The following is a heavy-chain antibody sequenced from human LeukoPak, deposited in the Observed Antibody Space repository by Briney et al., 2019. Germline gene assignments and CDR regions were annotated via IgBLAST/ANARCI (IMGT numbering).Heavy chain of an antibody. CDR2: ISYDGSNK. J-gene: IGHJ4*02. V-gene: IGHV3-30*18. Sequence: GGSLRLSCAAAGFTFSSYGMHWVRQAPGKGLEWVAVISYDGSNKYYADSVKGRFTISRDNSKNTLYLQMNSLRAEDTAVYYCAKDQGSYLNYWSQGTLVTVSS. D-gene: IGHD3-10*01. CDR1: GFTFSSYG. CDR3: AKDQGSYLNY.